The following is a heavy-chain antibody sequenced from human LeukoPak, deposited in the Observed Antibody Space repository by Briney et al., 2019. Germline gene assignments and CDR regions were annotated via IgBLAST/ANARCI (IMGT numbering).Heavy chain of an antibody. D-gene: IGHD7-27*01. CDR1: GFPFKTHP. CDR2: VGDNGGGT. V-gene: IGHV3-23*01. CDR3: MKGGWGSPFDY. J-gene: IGHJ4*02. Sequence: PGGSLRISCAASGFPFKTHPMTWVRQAPGKGLEWISAVGDNGGGTFYADSVKGRFTISKDVSSDTLYLQMDSLTADDTAVYYCMKGGWGSPFDYWGQGTMVTVSS.